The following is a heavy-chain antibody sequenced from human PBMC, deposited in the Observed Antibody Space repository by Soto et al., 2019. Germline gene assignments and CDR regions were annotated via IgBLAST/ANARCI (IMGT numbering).Heavy chain of an antibody. Sequence: PGGSLRLSCAASGFTFTNAWITWVRQAPGKGLEWVGRIKSKTDGGTTDYAAPVKGRFTISRDDSKNTLYLQMNSLKTEDTAVYYCTSSRRLTGYYQNTYWGQGTLVTVSS. J-gene: IGHJ4*02. D-gene: IGHD3-9*01. CDR1: GFTFTNAW. CDR3: TSSRRLTGYYQNTY. CDR2: IKSKTDGGTT. V-gene: IGHV3-15*01.